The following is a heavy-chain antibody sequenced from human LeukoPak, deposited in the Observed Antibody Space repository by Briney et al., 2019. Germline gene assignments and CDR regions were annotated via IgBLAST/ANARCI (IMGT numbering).Heavy chain of an antibody. CDR3: ARSIAAAGTRYFQH. J-gene: IGHJ1*01. D-gene: IGHD6-13*01. CDR1: GGTFSSYA. Sequence: SVKVSCKASGGTFSSYAISWVRQAPGQGLEWMGGIIPIFGTANYAQKFQGRVTITADKSTSTAYMELSSLRSEDTAVYYCARSIAAAGTRYFQHWGQGTLVTVSS. CDR2: IIPIFGTA. V-gene: IGHV1-69*06.